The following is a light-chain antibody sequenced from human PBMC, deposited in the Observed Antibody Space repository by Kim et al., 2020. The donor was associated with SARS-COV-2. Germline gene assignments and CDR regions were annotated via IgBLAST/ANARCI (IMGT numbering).Light chain of an antibody. Sequence: STLPASVGDRVTITCRATQYVTRGLAWYQQKPGRAPKLLIYDASTLDRGVPSRFRGSGSGTEFTLTINSLQPDDFASYYCQHRHTFGQGTKVDIK. CDR3: QHRHT. J-gene: IGKJ1*01. CDR1: QYVTRG. CDR2: DAS. V-gene: IGKV1-5*01.